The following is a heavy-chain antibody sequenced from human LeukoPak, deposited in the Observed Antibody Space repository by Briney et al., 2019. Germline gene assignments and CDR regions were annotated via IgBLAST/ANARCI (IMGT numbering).Heavy chain of an antibody. CDR3: ARQSVMTTVVSYFDY. V-gene: IGHV7-4-1*02. J-gene: IGHJ4*02. CDR2: INTNTGNP. D-gene: IGHD4-23*01. CDR1: GYTFTSYA. Sequence: ASVKVSCKASGYTFTSYAMNWVRQAPGQGLEWMGWINTNTGNPTYAQGFTGRFVFSLDTSVSTAYLQISSLKAEDTAVYYCARQSVMTTVVSYFDYWGQGTLVTVSS.